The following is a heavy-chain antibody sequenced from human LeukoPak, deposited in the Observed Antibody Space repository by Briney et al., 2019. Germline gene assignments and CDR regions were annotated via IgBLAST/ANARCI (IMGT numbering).Heavy chain of an antibody. J-gene: IGHJ4*02. CDR3: ARDQGAASGFDY. CDR2: IYYSGST. Sequence: SETLSLTCTVSGGSISSYYWSWIRQPPGKGLEWIGYIYYSGSTNYNPSLKSRVTISIDTSKNQFSLKLSSVTAADTAVYYCARDQGAASGFDYWGQGTLVTVSS. V-gene: IGHV4-59*01. CDR1: GGSISSYY. D-gene: IGHD6-13*01.